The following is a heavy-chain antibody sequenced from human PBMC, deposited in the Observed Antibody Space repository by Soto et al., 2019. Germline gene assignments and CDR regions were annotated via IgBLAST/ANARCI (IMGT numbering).Heavy chain of an antibody. CDR1: GGTFSSYT. V-gene: IGHV1-69*04. CDR3: AREKPTGSPFDY. Sequence: GAXVKVSCKASGGTFSSYTISWVRQAPGQGLEWMGRIIPILGVTNYAQKFQGRVTITADKSTSTAYMELSSLRFEDTAVYYCAREKPTGSPFDYWGQGTLVTVSS. J-gene: IGHJ4*02. CDR2: IIPILGVT.